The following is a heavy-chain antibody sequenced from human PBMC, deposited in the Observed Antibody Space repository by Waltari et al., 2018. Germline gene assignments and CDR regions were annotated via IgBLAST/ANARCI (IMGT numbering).Heavy chain of an antibody. CDR3: ARGASGYYSDN. CDR2: IPVSGNTR. Sequence: QVQLVESGGGLVNPGGSLRLSCAASGFTFSDYPMNWIRQAPGKWMAWLSHIPVSGNTRYYGDSVKGRISISRDNAQNSLYLQMNSLRAEDTAVYYCARGASGYYSDNWGQGTLVTVSS. CDR1: GFTFSDYP. D-gene: IGHD3-22*01. V-gene: IGHV3-11*04. J-gene: IGHJ4*02.